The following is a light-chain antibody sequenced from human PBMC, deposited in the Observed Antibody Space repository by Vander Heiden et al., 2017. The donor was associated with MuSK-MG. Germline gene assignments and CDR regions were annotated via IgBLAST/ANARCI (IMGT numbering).Light chain of an antibody. CDR1: QSVSSS. CDR2: GAS. CDR3: QQYGSSPYT. Sequence: EIVLTQSPGTLSLSPGERATLSCRASQSVSSSLLIYGASSRATGIPDRFSGSGSGTDFTLTISRLEPEDFAVYYCQQYGSSPYTFGQGTKLEIK. J-gene: IGKJ2*01. V-gene: IGKV3-20*01.